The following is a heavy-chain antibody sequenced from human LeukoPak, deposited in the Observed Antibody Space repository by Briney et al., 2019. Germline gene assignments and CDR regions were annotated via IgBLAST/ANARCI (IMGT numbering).Heavy chain of an antibody. CDR1: GFTFSNAW. V-gene: IGHV3-15*01. CDR3: TTASITGVDY. D-gene: IGHD1-20*01. Sequence: GGSLRLSCAASGFTFSNAWMSWVRQAPGKGLEWVGRIKSKTDGSTTDYAAPVKGRFTISRDDSKNTLYLQMNSLKTEDTAVYYCTTASITGVDYWDQGTLVTVSS. CDR2: IKSKTDGSTT. J-gene: IGHJ4*02.